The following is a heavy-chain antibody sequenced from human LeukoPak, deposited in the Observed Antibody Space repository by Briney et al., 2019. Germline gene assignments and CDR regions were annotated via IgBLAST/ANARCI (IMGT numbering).Heavy chain of an antibody. CDR1: GFTLSTYW. Sequence: GGSLRLSCAASGFTLSTYWMNWVRQAPGKGLEWVATIKQDGSEKYYVDSVKGRFTISRDNAKNSLYLQMNSLRAEDTAVYYCARDGLGYCSSTSCYKSYAGFDYWGQGTLVTVSS. CDR3: ARDGLGYCSSTSCYKSYAGFDY. D-gene: IGHD2-2*02. J-gene: IGHJ4*02. V-gene: IGHV3-7*01. CDR2: IKQDGSEK.